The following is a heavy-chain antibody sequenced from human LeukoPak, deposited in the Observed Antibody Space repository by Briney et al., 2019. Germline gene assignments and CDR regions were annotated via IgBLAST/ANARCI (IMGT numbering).Heavy chain of an antibody. CDR3: ARHGVTTFRSAVWGFDP. D-gene: IGHD4-11*01. CDR1: GGSISSSSYY. V-gene: IGHV4-39*01. J-gene: IGHJ5*02. Sequence: SETLSLTCTVSGGSISSSSYYWGWIRQPPGRGVEWIGSIYYSGSTYYNPSLKSRVTISVDTSKNQFSLKLSSVTAADTAVYYCARHGVTTFRSAVWGFDPGGQGTLVTVSS. CDR2: IYYSGST.